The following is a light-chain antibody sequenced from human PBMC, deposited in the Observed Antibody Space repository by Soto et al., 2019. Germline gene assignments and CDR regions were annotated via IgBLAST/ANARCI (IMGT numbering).Light chain of an antibody. Sequence: EIVLTQSPGTLSLYPGERATLSCRASQTISSGYVAWYQQKPGQAPRLFIYGASSRATGIPDGFSGSGSGADFTLTISRLEPEDFAVYYCQQYGSSPPTFGQGTKVDIK. CDR2: GAS. J-gene: IGKJ1*01. CDR1: QTISSGY. CDR3: QQYGSSPPT. V-gene: IGKV3-20*01.